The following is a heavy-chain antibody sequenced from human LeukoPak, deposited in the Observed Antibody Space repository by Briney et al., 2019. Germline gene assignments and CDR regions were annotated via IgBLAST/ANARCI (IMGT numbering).Heavy chain of an antibody. D-gene: IGHD3-22*01. J-gene: IGHJ4*02. CDR3: ARGYYDSSGYYRGSDY. V-gene: IGHV4-31*03. Sequence: PSETLSLTCTVSGGSISSGGYYWSWIRQRPGKGLEWIGYIYYSGSTYYNPSLKSRVTISVDTSKNQFSLKLSSVTAADTAVYYCARGYYDSSGYYRGSDYWGQGILVTVSS. CDR1: GGSISSGGYY. CDR2: IYYSGST.